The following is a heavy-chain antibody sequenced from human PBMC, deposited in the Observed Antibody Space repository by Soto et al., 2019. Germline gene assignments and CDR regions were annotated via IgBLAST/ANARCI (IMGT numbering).Heavy chain of an antibody. CDR1: GYTFPDYY. CDR2: INPRTGDT. D-gene: IGHD2-15*01. CDR3: ARASAAATSWFVY. J-gene: IGHJ4*02. V-gene: IGHV1-2*02. Sequence: ASVKVSCKASGYTFPDYYIHWVRQAPGQGLEWMGWINPRTGDTNSAQKLQGRVTMTRGTPISTVYLELTRVRSDDTAVYYCARASAAATSWFVYWGQGTLVTVSS.